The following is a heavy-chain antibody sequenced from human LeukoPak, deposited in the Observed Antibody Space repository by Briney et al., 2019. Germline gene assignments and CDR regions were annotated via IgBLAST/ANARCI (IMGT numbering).Heavy chain of an antibody. Sequence: ASVKVSCTASGYTFTGYYMHWVRQAPGQGLEWMGWINPNSGGTNYAQKFQGRVTMTRDTSISTAYMELSRLRSDDTAVYYCARDLWGYSYGYGYWGQGTLVTVSS. D-gene: IGHD5-18*01. V-gene: IGHV1-2*02. CDR2: INPNSGGT. CDR3: ARDLWGYSYGYGY. CDR1: GYTFTGYY. J-gene: IGHJ4*02.